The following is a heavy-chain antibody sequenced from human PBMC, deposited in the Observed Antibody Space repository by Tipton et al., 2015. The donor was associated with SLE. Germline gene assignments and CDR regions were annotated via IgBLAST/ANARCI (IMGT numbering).Heavy chain of an antibody. Sequence: SLRLSCAASGFTFSWHDMHWVRQITGKGLEWVSGIGPAGDPYYAGSVRGRFTISRDNSKNTLYLQMNSLRAEDTAVYYCAREFGLRWPPGHFDYWGQGTLVTVSS. D-gene: IGHD5-24*01. CDR3: AREFGLRWPPGHFDY. J-gene: IGHJ4*02. CDR2: IGPAGDP. CDR1: GFTFSWHD. V-gene: IGHV3-13*05.